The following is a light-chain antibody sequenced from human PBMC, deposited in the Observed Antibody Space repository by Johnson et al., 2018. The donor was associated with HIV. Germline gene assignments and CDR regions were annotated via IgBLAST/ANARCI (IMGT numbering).Light chain of an antibody. V-gene: IGLV1-51*01. Sequence: QSVLTQPPSVSAAPGQKVTISCSGSSSNIGNNYVSWYQQLPGTAPTLLIYDNNKRPSGIPDRFSGSKSGTSATLAITGLQTGDEADYYCGTWDSSLSAGGVFGTGTKVTVL. CDR1: SSNIGNNY. CDR2: DNN. J-gene: IGLJ1*01. CDR3: GTWDSSLSAGGV.